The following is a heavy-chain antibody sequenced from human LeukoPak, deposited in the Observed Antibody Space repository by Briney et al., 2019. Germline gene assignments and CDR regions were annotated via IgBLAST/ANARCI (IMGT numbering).Heavy chain of an antibody. Sequence: GESLRLSCAASGFTFSDFYMNWLRQAPGKGLEWLSYISGSSVTIDYADSVKGRFTISRDNAKNSLYLQMNSLRAEDTAVYYCAKEVIYRSMYFYDSSGTFDYWGQGILVTVSS. CDR2: ISGSSVTI. V-gene: IGHV3-11*01. CDR1: GFTFSDFY. D-gene: IGHD3-22*01. J-gene: IGHJ4*02. CDR3: AKEVIYRSMYFYDSSGTFDY.